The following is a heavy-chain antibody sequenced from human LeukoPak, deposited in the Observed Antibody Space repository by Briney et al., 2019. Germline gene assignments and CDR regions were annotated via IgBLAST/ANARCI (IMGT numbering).Heavy chain of an antibody. D-gene: IGHD3-10*01. V-gene: IGHV3-49*04. CDR3: TRTYYYGSGSYWTFQH. J-gene: IGHJ1*01. CDR1: GFTFGDYA. Sequence: QAGGSLRLSCTASGFTFGDYAMSWVRQAPGKGLEWVGFIRSKAYGGTTEYAASVKGRFTISRDDSKSIAYLQMNSPKTEDTAVYYCTRTYYYGSGSYWTFQHWGQGTLVTVSS. CDR2: IRSKAYGGTT.